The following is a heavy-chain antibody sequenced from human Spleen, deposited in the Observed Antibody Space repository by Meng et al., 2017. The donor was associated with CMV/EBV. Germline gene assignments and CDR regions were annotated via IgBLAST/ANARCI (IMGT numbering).Heavy chain of an antibody. D-gene: IGHD3-10*01. CDR2: ISYDGSNE. Sequence: FTFSSDAMHWVRQAPGKGLEWVAVISYDGSNEYYADSVKGRFTISRDNSKNTLYLEMNTLRDEDTAVYYCARDHYYGSGTYLSSAGYWGQGTLVTVSS. CDR1: FTFSSDA. J-gene: IGHJ4*02. V-gene: IGHV3-30*04. CDR3: ARDHYYGSGTYLSSAGY.